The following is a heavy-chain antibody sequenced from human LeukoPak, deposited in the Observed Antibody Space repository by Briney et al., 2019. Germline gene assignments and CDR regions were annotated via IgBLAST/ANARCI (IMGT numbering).Heavy chain of an antibody. V-gene: IGHV3-20*04. CDR3: ARIIVGATIDY. J-gene: IGHJ4*02. Sequence: PGGSLRLSCAASGFTFDDYAMSWVRQAPGKGLEWVSSINWNGGDTGYADSVKGRFTISRDNAKNSLYLQINSLRAEDTALYYCARIIVGATIDYWGQGTLVTVSS. CDR2: INWNGGDT. CDR1: GFTFDDYA. D-gene: IGHD1-26*01.